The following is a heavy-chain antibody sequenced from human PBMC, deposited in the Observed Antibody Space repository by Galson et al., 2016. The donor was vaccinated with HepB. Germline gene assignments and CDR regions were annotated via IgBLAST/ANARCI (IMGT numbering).Heavy chain of an antibody. V-gene: IGHV1-18*01. D-gene: IGHD3-22*01. CDR1: GYAFTSYG. Sequence: SVKVSCKASGYAFTSYGINWVRQAPGQGLEWMGWISAHNGNTNYAQKLQGRVTMTTDTSTSTAYMELRSLRSDDTAVYYCARYHYDTSAYYTFDYWGQGTLVTVSS. CDR2: ISAHNGNT. J-gene: IGHJ4*02. CDR3: ARYHYDTSAYYTFDY.